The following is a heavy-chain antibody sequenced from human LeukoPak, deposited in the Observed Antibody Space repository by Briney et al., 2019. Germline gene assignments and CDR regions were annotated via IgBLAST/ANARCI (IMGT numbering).Heavy chain of an antibody. CDR2: IYSTGGT. D-gene: IGHD5-24*01. J-gene: IGHJ6*02. Sequence: GGSLRLSCAASGFTVSGNYMSWVRQAPGKGLEWVSSIYSTGGTYYADSVKGRFTISRDNSKNTLYLQMNSLRAEDTAVYYCAEDASRMAGMDVWGQGTTVTVSS. CDR1: GFTVSGNY. V-gene: IGHV3-66*02. CDR3: AEDASRMAGMDV.